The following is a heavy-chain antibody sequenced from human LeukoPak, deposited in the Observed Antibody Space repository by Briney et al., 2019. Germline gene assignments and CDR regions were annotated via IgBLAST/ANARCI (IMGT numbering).Heavy chain of an antibody. CDR2: INPTGGST. Sequence: ASVKVSCKAAGYTFPSYFMHWVRQAPGQGLEWMGIINPTGGSTTYAQKFQGRVTMTRDTSTSTVYMELSSLRSDDTAVYYCARTAARRFDYWGQGTLVTVSS. CDR1: GYTFPSYF. D-gene: IGHD6-6*01. V-gene: IGHV1-46*01. J-gene: IGHJ4*02. CDR3: ARTAARRFDY.